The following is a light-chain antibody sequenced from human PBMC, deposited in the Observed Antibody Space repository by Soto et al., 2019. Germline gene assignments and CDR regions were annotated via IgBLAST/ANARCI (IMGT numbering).Light chain of an antibody. CDR2: EGS. CDR1: SSDVGSYNL. Sequence: QSALTQPASVSGSPGQSITISCSGMSSDVGSYNLVSWYQQHPGKAPKLMIYEGSKRPSGVSNRFSGSKSGNTASLTISGLQAEDEADYYCCSYTTSDPYVFGSGTKLTVL. J-gene: IGLJ1*01. CDR3: CSYTTSDPYV. V-gene: IGLV2-14*02.